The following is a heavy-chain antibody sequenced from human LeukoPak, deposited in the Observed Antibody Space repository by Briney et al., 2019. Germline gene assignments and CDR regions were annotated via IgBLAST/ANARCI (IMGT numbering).Heavy chain of an antibody. CDR3: AKDYSSSSGSRIDY. J-gene: IGHJ4*02. V-gene: IGHV3-43*02. CDR1: GFTFDDYA. Sequence: GGSLRLSCAASGFTFDDYAMHWVRQAPGKGLEWVSLISGDGGSTYNADSVKGRFTISRDNSKNSLYLQMNSLRTEDTALYYCAKDYSSSSGSRIDYWGQGTLVTVSS. D-gene: IGHD6-6*01. CDR2: ISGDGGST.